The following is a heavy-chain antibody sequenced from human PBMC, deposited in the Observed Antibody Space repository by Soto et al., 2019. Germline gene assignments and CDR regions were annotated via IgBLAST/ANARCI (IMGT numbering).Heavy chain of an antibody. V-gene: IGHV4-4*02. Sequence: SETLSLTCAVYGGSISSNKWWSWVRQPPGKGLEWIGEIYHSGSTNYNPSLKSRVTISLDKSKNQFSLKLTSVTAADSAVYYCARDDHIVVVPPSLGAMDVWGQGTTVTVYS. D-gene: IGHD2-2*01. J-gene: IGHJ6*02. CDR1: GGSISSNKW. CDR2: IYHSGST. CDR3: ARDDHIVVVPPSLGAMDV.